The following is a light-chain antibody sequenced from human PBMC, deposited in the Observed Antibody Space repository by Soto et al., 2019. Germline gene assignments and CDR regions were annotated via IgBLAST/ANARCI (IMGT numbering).Light chain of an antibody. J-gene: IGKJ3*01. Sequence: EIVLTQSPATLSLSPGERATLSCRASQSVSSYLAWYQQKPGQAPRLLIYDASNRATGIPARFSGSGSGTDFTLTISSLEPEDVAVYYCHLRFTFGPGTKVDIK. V-gene: IGKV3-11*01. CDR3: HLRFT. CDR1: QSVSSY. CDR2: DAS.